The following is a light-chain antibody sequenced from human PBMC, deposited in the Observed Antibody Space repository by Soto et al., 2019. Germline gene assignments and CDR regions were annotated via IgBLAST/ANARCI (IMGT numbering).Light chain of an antibody. Sequence: DIQLIQSPSTLSASVGDSVTLTCRASQSVSNKLAWYQQTPGKAPKLLIYKASSLQSGVPSKFRGSGSGTEFTLTISSLQPEDFATYYCQQSNLYPWTFGQGTKVDIK. J-gene: IGKJ1*01. V-gene: IGKV1-5*03. CDR2: KAS. CDR3: QQSNLYPWT. CDR1: QSVSNK.